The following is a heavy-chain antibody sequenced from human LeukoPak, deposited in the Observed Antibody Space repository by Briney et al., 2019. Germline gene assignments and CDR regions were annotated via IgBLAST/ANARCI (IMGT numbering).Heavy chain of an antibody. V-gene: IGHV4-59*11. CDR2: IYYTGST. Sequence: SETLSLTCTVSGGSFSSHYWSWIRQPPGKGLEWIGYIYYTGSTNYNPSLKSRVTISVDTSKKQFSLKLNSVTAADTAVYYCARVLADGSGWYHFDYWGQGTLVTVSS. J-gene: IGHJ4*02. CDR1: GGSFSSHY. D-gene: IGHD6-19*01. CDR3: ARVLADGSGWYHFDY.